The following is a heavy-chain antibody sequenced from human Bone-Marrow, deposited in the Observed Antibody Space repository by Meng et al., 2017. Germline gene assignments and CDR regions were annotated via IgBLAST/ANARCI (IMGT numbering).Heavy chain of an antibody. D-gene: IGHD3-10*01. Sequence: GESLKISWAASGFTFSSYAMHWVRQAPGKGLEWVAVISYDGSNKYDADSVKGRFTISRDNSKNTLYLQMNSLRAEDTAVYFCARDTFAVRGLFDYWGQGTLVTVSS. J-gene: IGHJ4*02. CDR1: GFTFSSYA. CDR3: ARDTFAVRGLFDY. V-gene: IGHV3-30*07. CDR2: ISYDGSNK.